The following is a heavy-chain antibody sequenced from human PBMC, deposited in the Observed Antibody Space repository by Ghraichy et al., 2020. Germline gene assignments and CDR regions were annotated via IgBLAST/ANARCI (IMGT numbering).Heavy chain of an antibody. D-gene: IGHD4-17*01. Sequence: GGSLRLSCTASGFTFRTYAMCWVRQAAGKGLEWVSTIGGTGTTYYAASVRGRFTISRDNSKNSLYLQMNSLRADDTALYYCARTEYGERWFGGFWGRGTLVTVSS. CDR2: IGGTGTT. J-gene: IGHJ4*02. V-gene: IGHV3-23*01. CDR3: ARTEYGERWFGGF. CDR1: GFTFRTYA.